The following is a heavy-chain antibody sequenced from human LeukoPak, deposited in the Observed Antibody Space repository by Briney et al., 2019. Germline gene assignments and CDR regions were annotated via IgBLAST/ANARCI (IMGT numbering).Heavy chain of an antibody. CDR1: GFTFDDYG. V-gene: IGHV3-20*04. J-gene: IGHJ4*02. Sequence: RSGGSLRLSCAASGFTFDDYGMSWVRQAPGKGLEWVSGINWNGGSTGYADSVKGRFTISRDNAKNSLYLQMNSLRAEDTAVYYCARERLRYCSGGSCYPLGYWGQGTLVTVSS. D-gene: IGHD2-15*01. CDR2: INWNGGST. CDR3: ARERLRYCSGGSCYPLGY.